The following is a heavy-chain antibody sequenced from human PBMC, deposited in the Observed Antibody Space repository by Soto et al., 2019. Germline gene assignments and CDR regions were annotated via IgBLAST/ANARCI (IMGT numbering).Heavy chain of an antibody. V-gene: IGHV1-18*01. Sequence: QVQLVQSGAEVKNPGASVKVSCKASGYTFTRYGIGWARQVPGQGLEWMGWINTYNGNTNYAQNVQGRVTLTTDTXXSTAYMELRSLRSNDTAIYYCAMVDVYVTPSPQDVWGQGTTVIVSS. J-gene: IGHJ6*02. CDR3: AMVDVYVTPSPQDV. CDR1: GYTFTRYG. CDR2: INTYNGNT. D-gene: IGHD3-16*01.